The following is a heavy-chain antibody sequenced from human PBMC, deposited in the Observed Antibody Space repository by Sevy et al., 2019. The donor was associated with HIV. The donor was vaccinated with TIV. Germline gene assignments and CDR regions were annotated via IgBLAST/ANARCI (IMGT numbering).Heavy chain of an antibody. D-gene: IGHD3-3*01. J-gene: IGHJ6*02. CDR2: IKQDGSEK. CDR3: ARDYLGYYDFWSGYPILSDYYGMDV. Sequence: LSLTCAASGFTFSSYWMSWVRQAPGKGLEWVANIKQDGSEKYYVDSVKGQFTISRDNAKNSLYLQMNSLRAEDTAVYYCARDYLGYYDFWSGYPILSDYYGMDVWGQGTTVTVSS. CDR1: GFTFSSYW. V-gene: IGHV3-7*03.